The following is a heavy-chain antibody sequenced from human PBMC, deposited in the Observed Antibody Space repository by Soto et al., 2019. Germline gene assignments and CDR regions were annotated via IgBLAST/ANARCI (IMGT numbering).Heavy chain of an antibody. CDR3: ARQEHGSGSYRDY. V-gene: IGHV1-69*13. J-gene: IGHJ4*02. CDR1: GCTFSSYA. D-gene: IGHD3-10*01. CDR2: IIPIFGTA. Sequence: SVKVSCKASGCTFSSYAISWVRQAPGQGLEWMGGIIPIFGTANYAQKFQGRVTITADESTSTAYMELSSLRSEDTAVYYCARQEHGSGSYRDYWGQGTLVTVSS.